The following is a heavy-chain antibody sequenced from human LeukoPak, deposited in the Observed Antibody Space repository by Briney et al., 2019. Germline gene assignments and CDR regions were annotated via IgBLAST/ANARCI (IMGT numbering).Heavy chain of an antibody. V-gene: IGHV3-23*01. Sequence: GGSLRLSCAASGFTFSSYAMTWVRQAPGKGLEWVSAISGGGGGTFYADSVKGRFTISRDNSKNTLYLQMNSLSAEDTAVYYCAKDLGGKPYYYYGIDVWGQGTTVTVSS. CDR3: AKDLGGKPYYYYGIDV. J-gene: IGHJ6*02. CDR2: ISGGGGGT. CDR1: GFTFSSYA.